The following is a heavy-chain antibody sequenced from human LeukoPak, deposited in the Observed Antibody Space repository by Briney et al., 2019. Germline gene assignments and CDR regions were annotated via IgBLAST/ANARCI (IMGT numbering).Heavy chain of an antibody. CDR3: ARVVPAAGGVYFDY. D-gene: IGHD2-2*01. J-gene: IGHJ4*02. Sequence: SETLSLTCAVSGGSISSSNWWSWVRQPPGKGLEWIGEIYHSGSTNYNPSLKSRVTIPVDKSKNQFSLKLSSVTAADTAVYYCARVVPAAGGVYFDYWGQGTLVTVSS. CDR2: IYHSGST. CDR1: GGSISSSNW. V-gene: IGHV4-4*02.